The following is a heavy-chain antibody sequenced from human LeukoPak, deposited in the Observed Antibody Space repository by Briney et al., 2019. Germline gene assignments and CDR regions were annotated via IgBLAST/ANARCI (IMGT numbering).Heavy chain of an antibody. CDR1: GYTFTGYY. V-gene: IGHV1-2*02. D-gene: IGHD4-17*01. Sequence: ASVKVSCKASGYTFTGYYIHWVRQAPGQGLEWMGWINPNSGGRDHAQKFQGRVTMTRDTSISTAYMELSRLTSDDTAVYYCARTTGYGDYAAWLDPWGQGTLVTVSS. CDR2: INPNSGGR. CDR3: ARTTGYGDYAAWLDP. J-gene: IGHJ5*02.